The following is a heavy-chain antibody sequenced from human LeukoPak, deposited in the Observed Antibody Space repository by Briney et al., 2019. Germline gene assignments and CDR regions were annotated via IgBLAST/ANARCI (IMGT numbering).Heavy chain of an antibody. J-gene: IGHJ4*02. D-gene: IGHD1-26*01. CDR3: AKDRQRFIVGASGGLAGFDY. V-gene: IGHV3-9*01. CDR1: GFTFDDYA. Sequence: GGSLRLSCAASGFTFDDYAMHWVRQAPGKGLEWVSGISWNSGSIGYADSVKGRFTISRDNSKNTLYLQMNSLRAEDTAVYYCAKDRQRFIVGASGGLAGFDYWGLGTLVTVSS. CDR2: ISWNSGSI.